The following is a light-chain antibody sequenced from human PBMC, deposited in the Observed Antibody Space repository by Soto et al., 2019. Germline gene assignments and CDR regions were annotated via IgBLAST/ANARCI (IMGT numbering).Light chain of an antibody. CDR3: QQYGSSPRT. CDR2: AAS. J-gene: IGKJ1*01. Sequence: EIVMTQSPVTLSVSPGERATLSCRASQSVRSNLAWYQQRPGQAPRLLIYAASSRATGIPDRFSGSGSGTDFTLTISRLEPEDFAVYYCQQYGSSPRTFGRGTKVDIK. CDR1: QSVRSN. V-gene: IGKV3-20*01.